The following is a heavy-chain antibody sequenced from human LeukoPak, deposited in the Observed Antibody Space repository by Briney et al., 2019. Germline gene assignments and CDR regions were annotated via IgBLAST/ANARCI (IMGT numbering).Heavy chain of an antibody. CDR3: ARGQSYSSNWYYFDY. CDR1: GGSISSYY. CDR2: IYYSGST. V-gene: IGHV4-59*13. Sequence: PSETLSLTCTVSGGSISSYYWSWIRQSPGKGLEWVGYIYYSGSTHYNPSLKSRVTISIDTSENQFSLKLSSVTAADTAVYYYARGQSYSSNWYYFDYWGQGTLVTVSS. D-gene: IGHD6-13*01. J-gene: IGHJ4*02.